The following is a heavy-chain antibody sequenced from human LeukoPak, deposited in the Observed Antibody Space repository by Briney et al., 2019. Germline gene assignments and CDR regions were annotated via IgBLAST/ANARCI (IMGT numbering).Heavy chain of an antibody. J-gene: IGHJ4*02. CDR1: GYSFTSYW. V-gene: IGHV5-51*01. CDR3: ARHLRFGELLSPFDY. Sequence: GESLKISCKGSGYSFTSYWIGWVRQMPGKGLEWVGIIYPGDSDTKYSPSFQGQVTISADKSLSTAYLQWSSLKASDTAMYYCARHLRFGELLSPFDYWGQGTLVTVSS. D-gene: IGHD3-10*01. CDR2: IYPGDSDT.